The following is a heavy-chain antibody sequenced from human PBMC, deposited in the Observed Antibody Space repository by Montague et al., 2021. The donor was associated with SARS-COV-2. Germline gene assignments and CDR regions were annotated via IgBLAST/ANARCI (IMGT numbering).Heavy chain of an antibody. Sequence: CGSTNYNLSLKSRVTISLDTSKNRFYLRVTSVTDADTAVYYCARDVRYYYDQWGQGILVTVSS. CDR2: CGST. V-gene: IGHV4-59*01. D-gene: IGHD3-10*01. J-gene: IGHJ4*02. CDR3: ARDVRYYYDQ.